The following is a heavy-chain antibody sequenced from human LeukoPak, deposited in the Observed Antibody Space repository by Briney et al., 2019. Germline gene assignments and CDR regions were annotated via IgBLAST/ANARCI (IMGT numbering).Heavy chain of an antibody. V-gene: IGHV3-11*04. D-gene: IGHD5-12*01. CDR3: ARGPSGYHNT. CDR1: GFTFSDYY. Sequence: PGGSLRFSCAASGFTFSDYYMSWIRQAPGKGLEWVSYISVSGTTTYYADSVKGRFTISRDNSKNTLYLQMSSLRAEDTAVYYCARGPSGYHNTGGQGTLVTVSS. J-gene: IGHJ4*02. CDR2: ISVSGTTT.